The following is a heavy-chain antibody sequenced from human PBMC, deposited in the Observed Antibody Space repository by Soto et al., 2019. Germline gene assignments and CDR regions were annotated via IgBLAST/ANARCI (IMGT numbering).Heavy chain of an antibody. J-gene: IGHJ4*02. D-gene: IGHD6-13*01. CDR2: ISWNSGNI. V-gene: IGHV3-9*01. Sequence: GGSLRLSCAASGFTFDDYAMHWVRQAPGKGLEWVSGISWNSGNIGYADSVKGRFTISRDNAKNSLYLQMNSLRAEDTALYYCAKDQIATPTASDYWGQGTPVTVSS. CDR1: GFTFDDYA. CDR3: AKDQIATPTASDY.